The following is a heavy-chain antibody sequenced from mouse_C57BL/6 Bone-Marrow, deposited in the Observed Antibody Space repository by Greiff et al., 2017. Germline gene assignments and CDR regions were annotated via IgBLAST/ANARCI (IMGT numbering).Heavy chain of an antibody. CDR2: MHPNGGSP. CDR1: GYTFTNYW. CDR3: ARSYDCDDYTMDY. V-gene: IGHV1-64*01. Sequence: VQLQQPGAELVKPGASVKLSCKASGYTFTNYWMHWVKQRPGQGLEWIGMMHPNGGSPDYNEKFKSEATLSVDKPSRAAYMELSSLTSEDAAVYYCARSYDCDDYTMDYGGRGTAVTVSS. J-gene: IGHJ4*01. D-gene: IGHD2-4*01.